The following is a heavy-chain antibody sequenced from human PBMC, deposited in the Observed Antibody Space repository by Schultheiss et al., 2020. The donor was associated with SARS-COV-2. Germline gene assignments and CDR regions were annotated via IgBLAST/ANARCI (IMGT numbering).Heavy chain of an antibody. D-gene: IGHD2-2*01. V-gene: IGHV4-4*07. CDR2: IYTSGST. Sequence: SQTLSLTCTVSGGSMNKYYWSWIRQPAGKGLEWIGRIYTSGSTNYNPSLKSRVTMSVDTSKNQFSLKLSSVTAADTAVYYCARVGFLRPAARVWFDPWGQGTLVTVAS. J-gene: IGHJ5*02. CDR3: ARVGFLRPAARVWFDP. CDR1: GGSMNKYY.